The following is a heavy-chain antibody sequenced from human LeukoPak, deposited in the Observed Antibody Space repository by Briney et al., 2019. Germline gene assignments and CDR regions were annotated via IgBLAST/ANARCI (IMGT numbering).Heavy chain of an antibody. Sequence: SETLSLTCAVYGGSFSGYYWSWIRQPPGKGLEWIGEINHSGSTYYNPSLKSRVTISVDTSKNQFSLKLSSVTAADTAVYYCARVRYSYGPYFDYWGQGTLVTVSS. V-gene: IGHV4-34*09. D-gene: IGHD5-18*01. CDR2: INHSGST. CDR1: GGSFSGYY. CDR3: ARVRYSYGPYFDY. J-gene: IGHJ4*02.